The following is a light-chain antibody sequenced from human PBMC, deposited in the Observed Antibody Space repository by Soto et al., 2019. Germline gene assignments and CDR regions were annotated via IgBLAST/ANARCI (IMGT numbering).Light chain of an antibody. CDR3: QQSYSSPGT. Sequence: DIQMTQSPSSLSASVGERVTITCRASQSIDKYLNWYQHKPGKAPYLLIYAASHLRSGVPTRFSGSGTETSFTLTISSLQYEDLATYYCQQSYSSPGTFGRGTKVELK. J-gene: IGKJ1*01. CDR2: AAS. CDR1: QSIDKY. V-gene: IGKV1-39*01.